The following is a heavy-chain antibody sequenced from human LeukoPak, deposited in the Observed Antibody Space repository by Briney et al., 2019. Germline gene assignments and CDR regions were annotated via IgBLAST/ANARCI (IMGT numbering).Heavy chain of an antibody. Sequence: SVKVSCKASGGTFTTYVITWVRQAPGQGLEWMGGIIPIFGTADYAQKFRGRVTITADESTNTAYMEVSSLRFEDTAVYYCARGGGGRGYYYDYWGQGTLVTVSS. CDR1: GGTFTTYV. CDR3: ARGGGGRGYYYDY. J-gene: IGHJ4*02. CDR2: IIPIFGTA. V-gene: IGHV1-69*01. D-gene: IGHD3-22*01.